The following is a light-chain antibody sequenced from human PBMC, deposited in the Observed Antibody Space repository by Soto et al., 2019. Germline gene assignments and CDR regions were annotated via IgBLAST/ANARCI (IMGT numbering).Light chain of an antibody. CDR1: SSDVGGYNY. Sequence: QSALTQPASVSGSTVQSITISCTGTSSDVGGYNYVSWYQQHPGKAPKLMIYDVSNRPSGVSNRFSGSKSGNTASLTISGLQAEDEADYYCNSFTSSSTVVFGGGTKLTVL. V-gene: IGLV2-14*01. CDR2: DVS. CDR3: NSFTSSSTVV. J-gene: IGLJ2*01.